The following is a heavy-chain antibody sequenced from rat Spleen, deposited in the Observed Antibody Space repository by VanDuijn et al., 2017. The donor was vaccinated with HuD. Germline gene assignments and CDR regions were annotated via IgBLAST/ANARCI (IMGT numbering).Heavy chain of an antibody. CDR3: ATGPGYKLTHFDY. CDR2: ISPSGGST. Sequence: EVQLVESGGGLVQPGRSMKLSCAASGFTFNNFPMAWVRQAPTKGLEWVASISPSGGSTYYRDSVKGRFTISRDNAKSTLYLQMDSLRSEDTATYYCATGPGYKLTHFDYWGQGVIVTVSS. V-gene: IGHV5-46*01. D-gene: IGHD1-4*01. J-gene: IGHJ2*01. CDR1: GFTFNNFP.